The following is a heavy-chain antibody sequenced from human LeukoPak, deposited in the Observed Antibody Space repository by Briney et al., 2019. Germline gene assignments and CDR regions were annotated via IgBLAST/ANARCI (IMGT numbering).Heavy chain of an antibody. V-gene: IGHV3-23*01. J-gene: IGHJ4*02. CDR2: ISGSGDNT. CDR3: AKGRGTAVTSAANY. D-gene: IGHD4-17*01. Sequence: GGSLRLSCAASGFTFSSYAMSWVRQAPGKGLEWVSSISGSGDNTYYADSVKDRFSISRDNSKTTVSLQMNSLRAEDTAVYYCAKGRGTAVTSAANYWGQGTLVTVSS. CDR1: GFTFSSYA.